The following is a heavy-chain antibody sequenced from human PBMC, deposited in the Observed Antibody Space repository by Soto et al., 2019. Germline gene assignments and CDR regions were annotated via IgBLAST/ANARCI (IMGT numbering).Heavy chain of an antibody. D-gene: IGHD3-3*01. CDR2: IIPILGIA. CDR3: ARGPNSLGEA. CDR1: GGTFISFH. V-gene: IGHV1-69*02. Sequence: QVQLVQSGAEVRKPGSSVKVSCTASGGTFISFHITWVRQAPGQGLEWMGRIIPILGIANYAQRFQGRVTITADKSTNTAYMELNSLRSDDTAMYDCARGPNSLGEAWGQGTLITVSS. J-gene: IGHJ5*02.